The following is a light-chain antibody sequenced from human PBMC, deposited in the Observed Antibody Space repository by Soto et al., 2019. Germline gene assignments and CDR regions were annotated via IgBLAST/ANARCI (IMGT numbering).Light chain of an antibody. V-gene: IGKV1-13*02. CDR3: QQFNV. Sequence: AIHLTQSPSSLSASVGDRVTITCRASQGIGGALAWYQQKPGKAPKLLIFDASSLESGDPSRFSASGSGTAFPLTICSLKPEDFATYYCQQFNVFGGGTKVDIK. CDR1: QGIGGA. CDR2: DAS. J-gene: IGKJ4*01.